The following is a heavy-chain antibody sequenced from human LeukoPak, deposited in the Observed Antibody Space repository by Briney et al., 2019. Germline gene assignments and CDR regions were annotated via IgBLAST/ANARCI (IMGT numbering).Heavy chain of an antibody. Sequence: GGSLRLSCAASGFTFSLYSMNWVRQAPGKGLEWVSYISSSSSTIYYADSVKGRFTISRDNAKNSLYLQMNSLRAEDTAVYYCARDKLRFFGYMDVWGKGTTVTVSS. CDR1: GFTFSLYS. D-gene: IGHD3-3*01. CDR2: ISSSSSTI. J-gene: IGHJ6*03. V-gene: IGHV3-48*01. CDR3: ARDKLRFFGYMDV.